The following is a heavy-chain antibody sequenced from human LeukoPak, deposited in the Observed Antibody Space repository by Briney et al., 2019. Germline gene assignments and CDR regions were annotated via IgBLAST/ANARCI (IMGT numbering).Heavy chain of an antibody. CDR2: INSDGSST. CDR3: TTDILNWFDP. J-gene: IGHJ5*02. V-gene: IGHV3-74*01. Sequence: QPGGSLRLSCAASGFTFSGYYMHWVRQAPGKGLVWVSRINSDGSSTNYADSVKGRFTISRDNSKNTLYLQMNSLKTEDTAVYYCTTDILNWFDPWGQGTLVTVSS. CDR1: GFTFSGYY.